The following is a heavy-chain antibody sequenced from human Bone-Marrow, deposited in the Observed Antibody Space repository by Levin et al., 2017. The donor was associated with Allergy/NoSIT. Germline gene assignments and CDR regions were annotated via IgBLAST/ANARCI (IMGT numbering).Heavy chain of an antibody. CDR1: GGSISSSSYY. D-gene: IGHD6-19*01. V-gene: IGHV4-39*07. Sequence: ESLKISCTVSGGSISSSSYYWGWLRQPPGKGLEWIGSIYYSGSTYYNPSLKSRVTISVDTSKNQFSLKLSSVTAADTAVYYCARNLAVAGDYFDYWGQGTLVTVSS. CDR2: IYYSGST. CDR3: ARNLAVAGDYFDY. J-gene: IGHJ4*02.